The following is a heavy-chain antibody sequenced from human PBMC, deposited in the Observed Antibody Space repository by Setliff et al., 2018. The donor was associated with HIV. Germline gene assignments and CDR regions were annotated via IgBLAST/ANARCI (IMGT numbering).Heavy chain of an antibody. Sequence: KPSETLSLTCSVYGDGFTGYFWSWIRQSPGKGLEWLGEINRNGITYSIPSLRGRLSISIDTSRNQFSLRLTSLIAADTAVYYCARGGSAWNMPRGDYANWFDPWGQGTLVTVPQ. D-gene: IGHD4-17*01. CDR2: INRNGIT. CDR3: ARGGSAWNMPRGDYANWFDP. J-gene: IGHJ5*02. V-gene: IGHV4-34*01. CDR1: GDGFTGYF.